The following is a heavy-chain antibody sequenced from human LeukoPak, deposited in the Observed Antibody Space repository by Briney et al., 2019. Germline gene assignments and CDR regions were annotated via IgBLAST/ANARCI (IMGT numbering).Heavy chain of an antibody. CDR3: AGVVPAAEHNWFDP. CDR1: GGSFSGYY. V-gene: IGHV4-34*01. D-gene: IGHD2-2*01. J-gene: IGHJ5*02. CDR2: INHRGST. Sequence: SETLSLTCAVYGGSFSGYYWSWIRQPPGKGLEWIGEINHRGSTNYNPSLKSRVTISVDTSKNQFSLKLSSVTAADTAVYYCAGVVPAAEHNWFDPWGQGTLVTVSS.